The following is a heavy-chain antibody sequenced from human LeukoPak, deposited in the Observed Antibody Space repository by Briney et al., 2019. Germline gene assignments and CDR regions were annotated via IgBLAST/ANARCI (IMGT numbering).Heavy chain of an antibody. D-gene: IGHD3-10*01. J-gene: IGHJ3*02. Sequence: GGSLRLSCAASGFTFSTYWMHWVRHAPGKGLEWVSGISDSAGTTYYADSVKGRFSISRDNSKNTLNLQMNSLRAEDTAVYYCAKSYYYGSGDYSLTAFDIWGQGTMVTVSS. CDR1: GFTFSTYW. CDR3: AKSYYYGSGDYSLTAFDI. CDR2: ISDSAGTT. V-gene: IGHV3-23*01.